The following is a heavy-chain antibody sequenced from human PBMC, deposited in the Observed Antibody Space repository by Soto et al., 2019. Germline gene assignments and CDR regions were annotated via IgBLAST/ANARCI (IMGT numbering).Heavy chain of an antibody. D-gene: IGHD6-13*01. J-gene: IGHJ4*02. Sequence: TVKVCCKACGGTFNRYAHRWVHQATGKGHERMRGTIPIFGQTNYAQTFQGRVTITAVESTSTAYMGRSNLRSEDAAGYYCASEAAAAGTIPGGSTDDSDYWGQGTLVT. V-gene: IGHV1-69*13. CDR2: TIPIFGQT. CDR3: ASEAAAAGTIPGGSTDDSDY. CDR1: GGTFNRYA.